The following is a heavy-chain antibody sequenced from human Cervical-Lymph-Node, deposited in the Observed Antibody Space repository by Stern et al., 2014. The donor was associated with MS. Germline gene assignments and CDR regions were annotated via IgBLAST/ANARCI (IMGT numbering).Heavy chain of an antibody. J-gene: IGHJ6*02. CDR2: IYYRGIP. V-gene: IGHV4-39*01. Sequence: VHLVESGPRLLKPSETLSLTCIVSDDSISSNSHYWGWIRQPPGKGLAWMGSIYYRGIPYYNPSLQGRATIFVDTSKNQFSLKLSSVTAADTAVYYCARHSIITSMDVWGQGTAVTVSS. CDR3: ARHSIITSMDV. CDR1: DDSISSNSHY. D-gene: IGHD3-22*01.